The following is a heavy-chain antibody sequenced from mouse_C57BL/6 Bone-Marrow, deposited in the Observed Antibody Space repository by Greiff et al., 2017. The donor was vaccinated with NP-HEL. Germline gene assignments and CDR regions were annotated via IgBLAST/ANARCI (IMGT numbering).Heavy chain of an antibody. CDR3: ALYGSSYHYAMDY. CDR1: GYTFTSYW. CDR2: IYPGSGST. Sequence: QVQLQQPGAELVKPGASVKMSCKASGYTFTSYWITWVKQRPGQGLEWIGDIYPGSGSTNYNEKFKSKATLTVDTSSSTAYMQLSSLTSEDSAVYYCALYGSSYHYAMDYRGQGTSVTVSS. J-gene: IGHJ4*01. V-gene: IGHV1-55*01. D-gene: IGHD1-1*01.